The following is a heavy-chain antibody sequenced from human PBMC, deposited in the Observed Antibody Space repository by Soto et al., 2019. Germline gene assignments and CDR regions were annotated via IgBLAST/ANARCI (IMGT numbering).Heavy chain of an antibody. D-gene: IGHD3-10*01. CDR3: AILGSGSAY. Sequence: EVQLLESGGGLVQLGGSLRLSCAASGFTFSIYGMTWVRQAPGKGLEWVSAISGSGASTYYADSGKGRFTISRDNSKNTLYLQMNSLRAEDTAIYYCAILGSGSAYWGQGTLVTVSS. V-gene: IGHV3-23*01. CDR2: ISGSGAST. J-gene: IGHJ4*02. CDR1: GFTFSIYG.